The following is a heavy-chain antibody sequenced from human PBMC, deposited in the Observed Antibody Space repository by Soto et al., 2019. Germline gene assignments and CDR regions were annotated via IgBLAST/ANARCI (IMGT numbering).Heavy chain of an antibody. CDR1: GFSFSTYA. CDR2: INDDGDRT. CDR3: AREGWTSRRPYLYSGMDV. J-gene: IGHJ6*04. D-gene: IGHD2-15*01. Sequence: EVQLLESGGGLVQPGGSLKLSCAVSGFSFSTYAMCWVRQAPGKGLEWVSGINDDGDRTYYPDSVKGRFTISRDNSKNTLYLQMNSLRAEDTAVYYYAREGWTSRRPYLYSGMDVWGEWTTVTVSS. V-gene: IGHV3-23*01.